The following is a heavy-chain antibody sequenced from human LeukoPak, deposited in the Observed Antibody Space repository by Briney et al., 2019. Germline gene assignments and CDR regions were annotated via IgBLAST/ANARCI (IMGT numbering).Heavy chain of an antibody. CDR3: EVSYAFLSDRDN. V-gene: IGHV3-30*02. Sequence: GGSLRLSCAASGFTFSNYGMHWVRQAPGKGLEWVAFIRSDGNKKYYADSVKGRFTISRDNSKNTLYLQMNSLGAEDTAVYYCEVSYAFLSDRDNWGQGTLVTVSS. CDR1: GFTFSNYG. D-gene: IGHD3-3*01. CDR2: IRSDGNKK. J-gene: IGHJ4*02.